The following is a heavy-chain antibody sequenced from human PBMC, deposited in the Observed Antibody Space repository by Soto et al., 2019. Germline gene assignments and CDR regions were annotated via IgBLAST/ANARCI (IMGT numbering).Heavy chain of an antibody. J-gene: IGHJ2*01. V-gene: IGHV3-21*01. Sequence: EVQLVESGGGLVKPGGSLRLSCAASGFTFSTYCMNWVRQAPGRGLEWVSYISESSSHIYYGDSVRGRFIISRDNAMISVYLQMNSLRAEDTAVYYCARDGSKWLKYGYFDLWGRGTLVTVSS. CDR2: ISESSSHI. CDR1: GFTFSTYC. CDR3: ARDGSKWLKYGYFDL. D-gene: IGHD5-12*01.